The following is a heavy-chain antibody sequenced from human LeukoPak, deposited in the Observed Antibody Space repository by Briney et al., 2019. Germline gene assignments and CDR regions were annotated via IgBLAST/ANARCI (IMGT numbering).Heavy chain of an antibody. J-gene: IGHJ4*02. Sequence: SQTLSLTCTVSGGSISSGSYYWSWIRQPAGKGLEWIGRIYTSGSTNYNPSLKSRVTISVDTSKNQFSLKLSSVTAADTAVYYCARHYLHDYGDSRRGYYFDYWGQGTLVTVSS. CDR3: ARHYLHDYGDSRRGYYFDY. D-gene: IGHD4-17*01. CDR2: IYTSGST. V-gene: IGHV4-61*02. CDR1: GGSISSGSYY.